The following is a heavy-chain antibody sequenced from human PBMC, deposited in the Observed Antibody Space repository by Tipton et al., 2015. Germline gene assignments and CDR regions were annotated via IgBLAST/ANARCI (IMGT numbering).Heavy chain of an antibody. J-gene: IGHJ4*02. D-gene: IGHD2-21*02. CDR1: GGSVSSANYY. V-gene: IGHV4-61*01. Sequence: TLSLTCTVSGGSVSSANYYWSWIRQPPGKGLEWIGYISYSGSTHYNPSLKSRVTISVDTSKNQFSLTLNSVTAADTAVYYCASPSLPHDRGDYYFQSWGQGSLVTVSS. CDR2: ISYSGST. CDR3: ASPSLPHDRGDYYFQS.